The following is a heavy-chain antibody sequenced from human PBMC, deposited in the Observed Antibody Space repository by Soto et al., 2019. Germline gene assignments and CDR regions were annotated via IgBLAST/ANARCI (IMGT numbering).Heavy chain of an antibody. CDR2: IDYRGTI. J-gene: IGHJ5*02. Sequence: LSLTCSVSGGSIATSSYFWAWIRRPPGKGLEWIGSIDYRGTIYNNPSLKSRVTISVDTSKNHFSLKLDSVTAADTALYYCSRRAPEGFDPWGQGTLVTVSS. CDR3: SRRAPEGFDP. CDR1: GGSIATSSYF. V-gene: IGHV4-39*02.